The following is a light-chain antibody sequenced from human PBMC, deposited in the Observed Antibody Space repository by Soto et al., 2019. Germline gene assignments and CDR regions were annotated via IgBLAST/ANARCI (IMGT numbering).Light chain of an antibody. J-gene: IGKJ4*01. CDR2: GAS. CDR3: QQYNNCPLT. Sequence: EIVLTQSPVTLSLSPGERATLSCRASQSVSSNLACYQQKPGQAPRLLIYGASTRATGIPARFSGSGSGTEFTPTISSLQSEDFAVYYCQQYNNCPLTFGGGTKVDIK. CDR1: QSVSSN. V-gene: IGKV3-15*01.